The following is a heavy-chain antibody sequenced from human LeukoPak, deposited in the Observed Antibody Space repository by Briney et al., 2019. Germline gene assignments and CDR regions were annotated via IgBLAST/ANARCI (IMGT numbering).Heavy chain of an antibody. CDR3: ARTYGDYEFGPADGFDT. D-gene: IGHD4-17*01. J-gene: IGHJ3*02. CDR2: IYYSGST. CDR1: GGSISSYS. Sequence: SETLSLTCTVSGGSISSYSWSWIRQPPGKGLEWIGYIYYSGSTNYNPSLKSRVTISVDTSKNQFSLKLSSVTAADTAVYYCARTYGDYEFGPADGFDTWGQGTMVTVSS. V-gene: IGHV4-59*08.